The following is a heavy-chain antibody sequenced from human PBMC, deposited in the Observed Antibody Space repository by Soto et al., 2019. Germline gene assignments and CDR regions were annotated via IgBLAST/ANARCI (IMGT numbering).Heavy chain of an antibody. D-gene: IGHD1-26*01. CDR2: IVSSGATT. CDR1: GLTFSSFV. Sequence: EVQLLESGGGLVQPGGSLRLSCAASGLTFSSFVMSWVRQAPGKGPEWVSAIVSSGATTYYADSVKGRFTISRDNSKNTLYLQMNSLRVEDKAVYYCARFYVGSSDYWGRGALVTVSS. V-gene: IGHV3-23*01. CDR3: ARFYVGSSDY. J-gene: IGHJ4*02.